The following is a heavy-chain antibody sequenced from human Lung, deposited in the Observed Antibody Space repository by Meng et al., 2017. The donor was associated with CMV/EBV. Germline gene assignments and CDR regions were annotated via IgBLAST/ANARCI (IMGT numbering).Heavy chain of an antibody. D-gene: IGHD3-3*01. CDR1: GGSISSYY. CDR2: IYYSGST. CDR3: ASGRFLEWLFVAY. V-gene: IGHV4-59*01. J-gene: IGHJ4*02. Sequence: SETLSLXXTVSGGSISSYYWSWIRQPPGKGLEWIGYIYYSGSTNYNPSLKSRVTISVDTSKNQFSLKLSSVTAADTAVYYCASGRFLEWLFVAYWGQGTLVTVSS.